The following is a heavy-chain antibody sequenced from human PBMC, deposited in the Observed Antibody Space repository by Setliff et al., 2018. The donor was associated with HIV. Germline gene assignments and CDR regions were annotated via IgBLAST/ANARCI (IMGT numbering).Heavy chain of an antibody. CDR2: IYYSGIP. CDR1: GDSIRSTHFY. D-gene: IGHD2-2*01. CDR3: ATVVPAAHFDY. V-gene: IGHV4-39*01. J-gene: IGHJ4*02. Sequence: SETLSLTCTVSGDSIRSTHFYWVWIRQPPGRGLEWIGTIYYSGIPYYNPSLKSRVTISVDKSRSQFSLNLTSVTAPDTAVYYCATVVPAAHFDYWGQGTLVTVSS.